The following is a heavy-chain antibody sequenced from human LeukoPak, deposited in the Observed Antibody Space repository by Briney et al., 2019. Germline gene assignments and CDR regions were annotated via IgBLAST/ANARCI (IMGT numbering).Heavy chain of an antibody. V-gene: IGHV1-18*01. Sequence: ASVKVSCKTSGYTFSRHGITWVRQAPGQGLEWMGWVSGYNGNTNYAQNVQGRVTMTTNTSTNTAYMELRSLRSDDTAVYYCAKDIHPGLDSGASCCFDYWGQGTPVTVSS. CDR2: VSGYNGNT. J-gene: IGHJ4*02. CDR3: AKDIHPGLDSGASCCFDY. D-gene: IGHD3-22*01. CDR1: GYTFSRHG.